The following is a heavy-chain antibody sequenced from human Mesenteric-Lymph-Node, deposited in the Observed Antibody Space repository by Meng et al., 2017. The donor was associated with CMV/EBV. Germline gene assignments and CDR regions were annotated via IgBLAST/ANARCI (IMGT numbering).Heavy chain of an antibody. Sequence: SETLSLTCTVSGGSISSYYWSWIRQPPGKGLEYIGYISYSGDSNYNSSLRSRVTISMDTSKNQFSLKLSSVTAADTAVYYCARDGGAYATDVWGQGTTVTVSS. CDR1: GGSISSYY. CDR2: ISYSGDS. V-gene: IGHV4-59*01. CDR3: ARDGGAYATDV. J-gene: IGHJ6*02. D-gene: IGHD2-21*01.